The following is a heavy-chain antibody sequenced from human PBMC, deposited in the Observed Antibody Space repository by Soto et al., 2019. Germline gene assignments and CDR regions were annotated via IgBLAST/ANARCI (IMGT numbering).Heavy chain of an antibody. Sequence: PSETLSLSCAVYGGSFSGYYWCWIRQPPGKGLEWIGEINHSGSTNYNPSLKSRVTISVDTSKNQFSLKLSSVTAADTAVYYCARGGQLVHYRMAVRSQGTTDTVSS. J-gene: IGHJ6*02. D-gene: IGHD6-6*01. CDR1: GGSFSGYY. CDR3: ARGGQLVHYRMAV. CDR2: INHSGST. V-gene: IGHV4-34*01.